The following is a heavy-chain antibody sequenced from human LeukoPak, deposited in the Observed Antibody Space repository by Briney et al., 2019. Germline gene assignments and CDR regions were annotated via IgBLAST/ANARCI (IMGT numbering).Heavy chain of an antibody. CDR1: GYTFTSYD. Sequence: ASVKVSCKASGYTFTSYDINWVRQATGQGLEWMGWMNPNSGNTGYAQKFQGRVTMTRNTSISTAYMELSSLRSEDTAVYYCARLNGGSRYFCTGDWFDPWGQGTLVTVSS. J-gene: IGHJ5*02. CDR2: MNPNSGNT. D-gene: IGHD2-15*01. V-gene: IGHV1-8*01. CDR3: ARLNGGSRYFCTGDWFDP.